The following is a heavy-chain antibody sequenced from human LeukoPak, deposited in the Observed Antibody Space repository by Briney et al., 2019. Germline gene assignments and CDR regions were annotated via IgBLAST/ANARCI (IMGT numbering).Heavy chain of an antibody. V-gene: IGHV4-39*01. Sequence: SETLSLTCTVSGGSISSNSYSWGWLRQPPGKGLGWIGSIYYSGSTYYNPSLKSRVTISGDTSKNQFSLKLSSVTAADTAVYYCARGAWYGSGSYGFDPWGQGTLVIVSS. D-gene: IGHD3-10*01. CDR1: GGSISSNSYS. J-gene: IGHJ5*02. CDR3: ARGAWYGSGSYGFDP. CDR2: IYYSGST.